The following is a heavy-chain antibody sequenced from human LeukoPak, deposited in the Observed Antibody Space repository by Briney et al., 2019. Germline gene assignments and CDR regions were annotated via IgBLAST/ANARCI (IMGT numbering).Heavy chain of an antibody. CDR1: GFTISSNY. V-gene: IGHV3-53*04. Sequence: GGSLRLSCAASGFTISSNYMSWVRQAPGKGLEWVSVIYSGGSTYHAHSVKGRFTISRHNSKNTLYLQMNSLRAEDTAVYYCARGGHDYGDYPLDYWGQGTLVSVSS. CDR2: IYSGGST. J-gene: IGHJ4*02. D-gene: IGHD4-17*01. CDR3: ARGGHDYGDYPLDY.